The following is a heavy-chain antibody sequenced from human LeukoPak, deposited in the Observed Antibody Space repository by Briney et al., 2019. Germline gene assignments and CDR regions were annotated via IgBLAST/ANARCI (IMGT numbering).Heavy chain of an antibody. Sequence: PGGSLRLCCAASGFTFSTYWMHWVRQAPGKGLVWVSRIKNDGSFTNYADSVKGRFTISRDNAKNTLHLQMNSLRAEDTAVYYCARSDYLTNWGQGTLVTVSS. V-gene: IGHV3-74*01. D-gene: IGHD4-17*01. CDR1: GFTFSTYW. CDR2: IKNDGSFT. J-gene: IGHJ4*02. CDR3: ARSDYLTN.